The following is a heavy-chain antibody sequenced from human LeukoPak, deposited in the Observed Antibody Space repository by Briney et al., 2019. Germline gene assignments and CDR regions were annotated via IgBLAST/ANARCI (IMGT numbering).Heavy chain of an antibody. J-gene: IGHJ4*02. CDR3: ARHCSSTSCPSRHFDY. D-gene: IGHD2-2*01. V-gene: IGHV5-51*01. CDR2: IYPGDSDT. CDR1: GYSFTSYW. Sequence: GESLKISCKGSGYSFTSYWIGWVRQMPGKGLGWMGIIYPGDSDTRYSPSFQGQVTISADKSISTAYLQWSSLKASDTAMYYCARHCSSTSCPSRHFDYWGQGTLVTVSS.